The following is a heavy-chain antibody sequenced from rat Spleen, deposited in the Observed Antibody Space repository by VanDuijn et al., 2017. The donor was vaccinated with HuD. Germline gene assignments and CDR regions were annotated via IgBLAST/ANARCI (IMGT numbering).Heavy chain of an antibody. CDR1: GFTFSSFA. J-gene: IGHJ2*01. CDR2: ITSGGSNT. Sequence: EVQLVESGGGLVQPGRSLKLSCAASGFTFSSFAMAWVRQAPKKGLEWVATITSGGSNTYYPDSVKGRFTISRDNAKSTLYLQMDSLRSEDTATYYCAKEDYSSYPHYFDYWGQGVMVTVSS. V-gene: IGHV5-25*01. D-gene: IGHD1-2*01. CDR3: AKEDYSSYPHYFDY.